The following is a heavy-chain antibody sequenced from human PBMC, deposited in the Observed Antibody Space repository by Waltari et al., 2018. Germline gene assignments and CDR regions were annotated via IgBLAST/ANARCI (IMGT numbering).Heavy chain of an antibody. J-gene: IGHJ3*02. D-gene: IGHD3-3*01. V-gene: IGHV1-69-2*01. CDR3: STRSFGVVNAFDI. CDR2: IDPEDGET. CDR1: AHTFTDYF. Sequence: EVQLIQSGAEVKKPGATVKISGKASAHTFTDYFIHWVQQAPGKGLVWMGLIDPEDGETVYAENFQGRVTITADRSTDTVYMELSSVRSEDTAVYYCSTRSFGVVNAFDIWGQGTMVIVSS.